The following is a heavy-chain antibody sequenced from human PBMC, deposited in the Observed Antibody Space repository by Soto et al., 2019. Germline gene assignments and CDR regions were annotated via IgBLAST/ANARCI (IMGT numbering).Heavy chain of an antibody. V-gene: IGHV1-69*01. J-gene: IGHJ6*02. D-gene: IGHD1-1*01. CDR2: TIPLFGTT. CDR1: GDTFKNSV. CDR3: VAELDFGKLSVV. Sequence: QVQLVQSGVEVKKPGSLVRVSCKASGDTFKNSVISWVRQAPGQGLEWMGGTIPLFGTTAYAQKFQGRLTITTDESTTTAYMEVSRLTSEDTAVYYCVAELDFGKLSVVWGQGTTVIVSS.